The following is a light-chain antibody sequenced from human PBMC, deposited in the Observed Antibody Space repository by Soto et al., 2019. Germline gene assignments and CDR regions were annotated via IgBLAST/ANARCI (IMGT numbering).Light chain of an antibody. J-gene: IGLJ2*01. CDR1: SSNIGSNY. CDR2: RNN. CDR3: AAWDDSLSGLV. V-gene: IGLV1-47*01. Sequence: QSVLTQPPSASGTPGQRVTISCSGSSSNIGSNYVYWYQQLPGTAPKLLIYRNNQRPSGVPDRFSGSKSGTSASLAISVLRSEDEADYYCAAWDDSLSGLVFGGGTQLTVL.